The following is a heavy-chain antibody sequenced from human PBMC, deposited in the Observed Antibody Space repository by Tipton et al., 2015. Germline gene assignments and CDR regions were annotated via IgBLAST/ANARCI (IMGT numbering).Heavy chain of an antibody. Sequence: TLSLTCTVSGGSIYNSNYYWAWIRQSPGKGLEWIGNIYYSGSTHYNPSLQGRVTISVDTSNNQFSLRLTSVTAADTSLYYCARHGSLFVAYNYAMYYFDSWGQGTLVTVSS. D-gene: IGHD5-24*01. V-gene: IGHV4-39*01. J-gene: IGHJ4*02. CDR3: ARHGSLFVAYNYAMYYFDS. CDR2: IYYSGST. CDR1: GGSIYNSNYY.